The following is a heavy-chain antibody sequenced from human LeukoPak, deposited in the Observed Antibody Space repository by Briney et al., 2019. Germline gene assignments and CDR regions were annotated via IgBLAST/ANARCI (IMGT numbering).Heavy chain of an antibody. V-gene: IGHV5-51*01. J-gene: IGHJ6*02. D-gene: IGHD3-16*01. CDR1: AYRFSSYW. CDR3: ARGVSDYYGMDV. CDR2: IDPRDSDI. Sequence: GESLKISCKGSAYRFSSYWIHWVRQMPGKGLEWMGIIDPRDSDIRYSPSSQGQVTISADKSTSTAYLQWSSLKASDTAIYYCARGVSDYYGMDVWGQGTTVIVS.